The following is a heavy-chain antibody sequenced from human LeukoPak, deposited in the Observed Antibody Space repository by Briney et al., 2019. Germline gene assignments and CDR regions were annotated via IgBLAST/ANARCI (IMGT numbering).Heavy chain of an antibody. CDR1: GFTFSSYS. CDR2: ISSSSSYI. D-gene: IGHD2-2*01. CDR3: ARGKIQLPPLNLTDAFDI. J-gene: IGHJ3*02. V-gene: IGHV3-21*01. Sequence: GGSLRLSCAASGFTFSSYSMNWVRQAPGKGLEWVSSISSSSSYIYYADSVKGRFTISRDNAKNSLYLQMNSLRAEDTAVYYCARGKIQLPPLNLTDAFDIWGQGTMVTVSS.